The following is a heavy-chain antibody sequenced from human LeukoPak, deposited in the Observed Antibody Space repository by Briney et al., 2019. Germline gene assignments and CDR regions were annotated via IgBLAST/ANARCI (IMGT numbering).Heavy chain of an antibody. CDR3: ARAIQLWYPDYFDY. J-gene: IGHJ4*02. Sequence: PPGGSLRLSCAASGFTFSSYEMKWVRQAPGKGLVWVSRINSDGSNTNYADSVKGRFTISRDNAKNTLYLQMNSLRAEDTAVYYCARAIQLWYPDYFDYWGQGTLVTVSS. CDR1: GFTFSSYE. D-gene: IGHD5-18*01. V-gene: IGHV3-74*01. CDR2: INSDGSNT.